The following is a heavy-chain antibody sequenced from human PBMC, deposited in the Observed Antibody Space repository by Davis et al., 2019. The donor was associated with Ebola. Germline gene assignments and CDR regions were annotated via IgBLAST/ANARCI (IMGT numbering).Heavy chain of an antibody. CDR2: IYRDGRT. J-gene: IGHJ2*01. CDR1: GFRVSGPY. V-gene: IGHV3-66*04. CDR3: TRHVPGDFWYFDL. Sequence: GGSLRLSCAASGFRVSGPYMSWVRQAPGKGLAWVSVIYRDGRTYHADSVKGRFTISRDNSENTVYLQMNSLRAEDTAVYYCTRHVPGDFWYFDLWGRGTLVTVSS. D-gene: IGHD4-17*01.